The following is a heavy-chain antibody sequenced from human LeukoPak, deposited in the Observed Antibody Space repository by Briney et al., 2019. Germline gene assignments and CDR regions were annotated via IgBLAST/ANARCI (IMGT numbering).Heavy chain of an antibody. CDR1: GFTFSSYW. Sequence: PGGSLRLSCAASGFTFSSYWMHWVRQAPGKGLVWVSCINSDGSSTSYADSVKGRFTISRDNAKNTLYLQMNSLRAEDTAVYYCARETIVVVPAAAFDYWGQGTLVTVSS. J-gene: IGHJ4*02. D-gene: IGHD2-2*01. V-gene: IGHV3-74*01. CDR3: ARETIVVVPAAAFDY. CDR2: INSDGSST.